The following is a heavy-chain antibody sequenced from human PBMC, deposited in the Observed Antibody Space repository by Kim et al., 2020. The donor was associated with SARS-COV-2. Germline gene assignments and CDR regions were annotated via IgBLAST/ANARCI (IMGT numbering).Heavy chain of an antibody. D-gene: IGHD1-26*01. CDR1: GGTFSSYA. CDR2: IIPIFGTA. CDR3: ARKVELLLDGDYYYGMDV. Sequence: SVKVSCKASGGTFSSYAISWVRQAPGQGLEWMGGIIPIFGTANYAQKFQGRVTITADESTSTAYMELSSLRSEDTAVYYCARKVELLLDGDYYYGMDVWRQGSTDTVSS. J-gene: IGHJ6*02. V-gene: IGHV1-69*13.